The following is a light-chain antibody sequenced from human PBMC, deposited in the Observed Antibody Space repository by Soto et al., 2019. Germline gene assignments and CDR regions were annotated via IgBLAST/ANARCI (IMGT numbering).Light chain of an antibody. Sequence: EVVSLQSKTTLSXXPGEXATLXXRASQSVSSNLAWYQQNPGQAPRLLIFDASNRATGIPARFSDSGSGTDFTLTISSLQSEDFAVYYCQQYNNWPWTFGQGTKVDIK. CDR1: QSVSSN. CDR3: QQYNNWPWT. CDR2: DAS. V-gene: IGKV3D-15*01. J-gene: IGKJ1*01.